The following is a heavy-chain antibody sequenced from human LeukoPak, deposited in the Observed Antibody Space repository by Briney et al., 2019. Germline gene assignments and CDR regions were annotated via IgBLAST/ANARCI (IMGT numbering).Heavy chain of an antibody. CDR2: LKNKTDGGTI. Sequence: PGGSLRLSCAASGFTFNNAWMTWVRQAPGKGLEWVGRLKNKTDGGTIDYGAPVKGRFTISRDDSKNTLYLQMNSLKTEDTAVYYCTTPPLGYCSSTSCYAGGYWGQGTLVTVSS. CDR1: GFTFNNAW. V-gene: IGHV3-15*01. CDR3: TTPPLGYCSSTSCYAGGY. J-gene: IGHJ4*02. D-gene: IGHD2-2*03.